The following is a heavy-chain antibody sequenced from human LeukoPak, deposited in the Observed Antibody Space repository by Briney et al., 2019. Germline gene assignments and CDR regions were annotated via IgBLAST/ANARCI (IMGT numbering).Heavy chain of an antibody. Sequence: GGSLRLSRAASGFTFSTYEMIWVRHAPGKGLAWVAYISSSGSTIYQADSVKGRFTISRDNAKNSLYLQMNSLRAEDTAVYYCAREVEHYGSGNYEYMDVWGKGTTVTVSS. CDR2: ISSSGSTI. CDR3: AREVEHYGSGNYEYMDV. J-gene: IGHJ6*03. D-gene: IGHD3-10*01. V-gene: IGHV3-48*03. CDR1: GFTFSTYE.